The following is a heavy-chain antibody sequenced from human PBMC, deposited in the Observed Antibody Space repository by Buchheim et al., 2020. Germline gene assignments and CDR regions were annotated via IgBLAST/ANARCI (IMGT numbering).Heavy chain of an antibody. CDR1: GFTFRNYG. J-gene: IGHJ6*03. V-gene: IGHV3-30*18. CDR3: VKSRSGYYPRNYYFYMHV. D-gene: IGHD3-3*01. CDR2: ISEEGRNK. Sequence: QVQLVESGGGVVQPGGSLRLSCGVSGFTFRNYGMHWARQAPGKGLEWVAVISEEGRNKYYTDYVKGRFTISRENSKSTVDLQINSVRREDTAVYYCVKSRSGYYPRNYYFYMHVWGKGTT.